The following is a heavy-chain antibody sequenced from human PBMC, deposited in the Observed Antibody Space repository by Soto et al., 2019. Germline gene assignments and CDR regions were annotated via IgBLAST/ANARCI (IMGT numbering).Heavy chain of an antibody. J-gene: IGHJ4*02. CDR2: IYPGDSDT. V-gene: IGHV5-51*01. CDR3: ARRPSVGAAAGMVDY. D-gene: IGHD6-13*01. Sequence: GESLKISCKGSGYSFTSYWIGWVRQMPGKGLEWMGIIYPGDSDTRYSPSFQGQVTISADKSISTAYLQWSSLKASDTAMYYCARRPSVGAAAGMVDYWGQGTLVTVSS. CDR1: GYSFTSYW.